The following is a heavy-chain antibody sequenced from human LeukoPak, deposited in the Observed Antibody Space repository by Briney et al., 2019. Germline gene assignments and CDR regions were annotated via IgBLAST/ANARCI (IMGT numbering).Heavy chain of an antibody. CDR3: ARVISAKTGYYFDY. CDR2: IYHSGST. D-gene: IGHD3-16*02. CDR1: GGSISSGGYS. J-gene: IGHJ4*02. Sequence: SQTLSLTCAVSGGSISSGGYSWSWIRQPPGKGLEWIGYIYHSGSTYCNPSLKSRVTISVDRSKNQFSLKLSSVTAADTAVYYCARVISAKTGYYFDYWGQGTLVTVSS. V-gene: IGHV4-30-2*01.